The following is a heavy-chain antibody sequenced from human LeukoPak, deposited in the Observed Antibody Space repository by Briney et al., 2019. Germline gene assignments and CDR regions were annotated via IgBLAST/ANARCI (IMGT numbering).Heavy chain of an antibody. CDR2: IIPIFGTA. CDR1: GGTFSSYA. J-gene: IGHJ3*02. Sequence: GASVKVSCKASGGTFSSYAISWVRQAPGQGLEWMGGIIPIFGTANYAQKFQGRVTMTRDTSTSTVYVELSSLRSEDTAVYYCASLAYCGGDCYGEDAFDIWGQGTMVTVSS. D-gene: IGHD2-21*01. V-gene: IGHV1-69*05. CDR3: ASLAYCGGDCYGEDAFDI.